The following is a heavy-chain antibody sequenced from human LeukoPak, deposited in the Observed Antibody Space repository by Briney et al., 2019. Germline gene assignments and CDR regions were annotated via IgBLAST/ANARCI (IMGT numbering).Heavy chain of an antibody. V-gene: IGHV5-51*01. Sequence: GESLKISCKGSGXSFTSYWIGWVRQMPGKGLEWMGIIYPGDSDTRYSPSFQGQVTISADKSISTAYLQWSSLKASDSAMYYCARQLSSWAIDYWGQGTLVTVSS. CDR2: IYPGDSDT. CDR3: ARQLSSWAIDY. J-gene: IGHJ4*02. D-gene: IGHD6-13*01. CDR1: GXSFTSYW.